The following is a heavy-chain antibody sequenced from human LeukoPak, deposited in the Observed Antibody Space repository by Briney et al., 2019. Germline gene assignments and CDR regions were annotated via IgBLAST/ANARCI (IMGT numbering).Heavy chain of an antibody. CDR1: GYTFTSYG. Sequence: ASVKVSCKASGYTFTSYGISWVRQAPGQGLEWMGWMNPNSGNTGYAQKFQGRVTITRNTSISTAYMELSSLRSEDTAVYYCARGPRYSSGWYSDYWGQGTLVTVSS. CDR2: MNPNSGNT. J-gene: IGHJ4*02. D-gene: IGHD6-19*01. CDR3: ARGPRYSSGWYSDY. V-gene: IGHV1-8*03.